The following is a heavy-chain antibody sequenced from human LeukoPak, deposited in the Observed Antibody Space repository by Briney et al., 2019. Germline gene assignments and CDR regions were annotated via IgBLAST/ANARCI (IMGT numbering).Heavy chain of an antibody. CDR1: GFTFNTYA. V-gene: IGHV3-23*01. J-gene: IGHJ4*02. D-gene: IGHD2-2*01. CDR3: AKDERGYCSSTSCYLFDY. CDR2: ISGSGGST. Sequence: GGSLRLSCAASGFTFNTYAMSWVRQAPGKGLEWVSVISGSGGSTYYADSVKGRFTISRDNSKDTLYLQMNSLRAEDTAVYYCAKDERGYCSSTSCYLFDYWGQGTLVTVSS.